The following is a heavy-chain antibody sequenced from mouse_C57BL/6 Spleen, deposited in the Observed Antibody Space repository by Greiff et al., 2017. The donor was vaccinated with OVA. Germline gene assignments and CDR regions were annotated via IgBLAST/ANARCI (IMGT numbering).Heavy chain of an antibody. D-gene: IGHD1-1*01. CDR3: ARLTTVVDWYFDV. V-gene: IGHV1-53*01. CDR1: GYTFTSYW. CDR2: INPSNGGT. J-gene: IGHJ1*03. Sequence: QVQLQQPGTELVKPGASVKLSCKASGYTFTSYWMHWVKQRPGQGLEWIGNINPSNGGTNYNAKFKSKATLTVDKSSSTAYMQLSSLTAEDSAVYYCARLTTVVDWYFDVWGTGTTVTVSS.